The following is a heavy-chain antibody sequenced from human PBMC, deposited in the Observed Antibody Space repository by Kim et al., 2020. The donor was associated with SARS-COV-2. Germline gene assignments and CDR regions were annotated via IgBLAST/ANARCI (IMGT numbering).Heavy chain of an antibody. J-gene: IGHJ4*02. D-gene: IGHD2-2*01. CDR3: ARRTTSQVAAATCFDY. V-gene: IGHV3-48*01. Sequence: GGSLRLSCAASGFTFSSYSMNWVRQAPGKGLEWVSYIGSSSSTIYYADSVKGRFTISRDNGNNSLFLQMNSLRAEDTAVYYCARRTTSQVAAATCFDYWGQGTLVTVSS. CDR1: GFTFSSYS. CDR2: IGSSSSTI.